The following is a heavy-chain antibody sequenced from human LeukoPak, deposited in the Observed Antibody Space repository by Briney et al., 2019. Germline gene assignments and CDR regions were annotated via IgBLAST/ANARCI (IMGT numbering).Heavy chain of an antibody. D-gene: IGHD2-2*01. CDR3: ARGDCSSTSCYALSWFDP. V-gene: IGHV4-30-2*01. CDR2: IYHSGST. J-gene: IGHJ5*02. Sequence: PSQTLSLTCAVSGGSISSGGYSWSRIRQPPGKGLEWIGYIYHSGSTYYNPSLKSRVTISVDRSKNQFSLKLSSVTAADTAVYYCARGDCSSTSCYALSWFDPWGQGTLVTVSS. CDR1: GGSISSGGYS.